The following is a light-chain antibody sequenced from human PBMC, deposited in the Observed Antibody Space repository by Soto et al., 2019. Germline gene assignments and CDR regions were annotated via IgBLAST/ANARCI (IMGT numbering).Light chain of an antibody. V-gene: IGKV3-11*01. CDR2: DAS. Sequence: EIVLTQSPATLSLSPGERATLSCRASQSVSSYLAWSQQKPGQAPRLLIYDASNRATGIPDRLSGSGSGTDFSLTISSREHEDLAVYYCQQRSNWPPMYTFGQGTKLDIK. CDR1: QSVSSY. J-gene: IGKJ2*01. CDR3: QQRSNWPPMYT.